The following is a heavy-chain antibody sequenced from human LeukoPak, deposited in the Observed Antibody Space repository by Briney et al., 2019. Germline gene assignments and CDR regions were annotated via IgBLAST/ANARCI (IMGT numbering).Heavy chain of an antibody. V-gene: IGHV4-59*08. J-gene: IGHJ6*02. Sequence: SETLSLTCSVSGGSISSYFWIWIRQPPGKGLEWIGYIHYSGSTNYNPSLKSRVTISVDTSKNQFSLKMSSVTAADTAVFYCARHPASYHYGMDVWGQGTTVTVSS. CDR2: IHYSGST. CDR3: ARHPASYHYGMDV. CDR1: GGSISSYF.